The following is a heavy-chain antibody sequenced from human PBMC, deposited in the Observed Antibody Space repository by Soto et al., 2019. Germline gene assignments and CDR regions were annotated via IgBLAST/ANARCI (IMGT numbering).Heavy chain of an antibody. J-gene: IGHJ6*02. D-gene: IGHD2-2*01. Sequence: EVQLLESGGGLVQPGGSLRLSCAASGFTFSSYAMSWVRQAPGKGLEWVSAISGSGGSTYYADSVKGRFTISRDNSKNTLYLQMNSLRAEDTAVYYCAKELGYCSSTSCYFLYYYYGMDVWGQGTTVTVSS. CDR3: AKELGYCSSTSCYFLYYYYGMDV. CDR1: GFTFSSYA. CDR2: ISGSGGST. V-gene: IGHV3-23*01.